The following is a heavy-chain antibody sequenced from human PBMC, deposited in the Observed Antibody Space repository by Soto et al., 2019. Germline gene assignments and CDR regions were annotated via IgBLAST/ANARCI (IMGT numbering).Heavy chain of an antibody. CDR3: SPTNLPGYRSGGSCFNRRYAFDI. Sequence: EVQLVESGGGLVQPGRSLRLSCTASGFTFGDYAMSWFRQAPGKGLESVGFIRSKPYGGTAEYAASVKGRFIISRDDSKSIAYLQMNSLTTEDTAVYYCSPTNLPGYRSGGSCFNRRYAFDIWGQGTMVTVSS. CDR1: GFTFGDYA. J-gene: IGHJ3*02. V-gene: IGHV3-49*03. D-gene: IGHD2-15*01. CDR2: IRSKPYGGTA.